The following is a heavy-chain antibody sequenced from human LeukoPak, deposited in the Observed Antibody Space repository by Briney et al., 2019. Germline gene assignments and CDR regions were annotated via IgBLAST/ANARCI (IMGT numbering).Heavy chain of an antibody. CDR2: INPSGGST. J-gene: IGHJ4*02. V-gene: IGHV1-46*01. Sequence: GASVKVSCKASGYTFTNYYVFWVRQAPGQGLEWMGRINPSGGSTSYAQKFQGRVTMTRDTSTSTVYMELSSLRSEDTAVYYCARGPTTVVPFDYWGQGTLVTVSS. CDR1: GYTFTNYY. CDR3: ARGPTTVVPFDY. D-gene: IGHD4-23*01.